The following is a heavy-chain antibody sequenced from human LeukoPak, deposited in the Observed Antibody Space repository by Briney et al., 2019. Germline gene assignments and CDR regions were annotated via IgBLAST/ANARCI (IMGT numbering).Heavy chain of an antibody. Sequence: PGGSLRLSCAASGFTFSSYWMYWVRQAPGKGLVWVSRINTDGSYTNYADSVKGRFTISRDNAKNMLYLQMNSLRAEDTAVYYCARDRPVPYDILTSVGMDVWGQGTTVTVSS. CDR2: INTDGSYT. J-gene: IGHJ6*02. D-gene: IGHD3-9*01. CDR1: GFTFSSYW. CDR3: ARDRPVPYDILTSVGMDV. V-gene: IGHV3-74*01.